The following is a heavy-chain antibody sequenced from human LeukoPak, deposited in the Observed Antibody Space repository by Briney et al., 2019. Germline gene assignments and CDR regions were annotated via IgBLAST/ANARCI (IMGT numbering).Heavy chain of an antibody. V-gene: IGHV3-66*01. J-gene: IGHJ4*02. CDR1: GFTVSNDY. Sequence: PGGSLRLSCAASGFTVSNDYMSWVRQAPGKGLEWVSVIYSGGSTYYADSVKGRFTISRDNSQNTLYLQMNSLRAEDTAVYYCARDHSSGWYYFSYWGQGILVTVSS. CDR3: ARDHSSGWYYFSY. CDR2: IYSGGST. D-gene: IGHD6-19*01.